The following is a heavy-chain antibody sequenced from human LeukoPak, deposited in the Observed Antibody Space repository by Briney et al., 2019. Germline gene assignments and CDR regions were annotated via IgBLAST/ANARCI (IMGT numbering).Heavy chain of an antibody. CDR3: ARVPPWDLAHAFDI. Sequence: PGTSLRLSCAASGFTFSSYAIHWVRQAPGKGLEWVAVISFDGTDAFYADSVKGRFTISRDNARNSLYLQMNSLRAEDTAVYYCARVPPWDLAHAFDIWGQGTMVTVSS. CDR2: ISFDGTDA. D-gene: IGHD1-26*01. J-gene: IGHJ3*02. CDR1: GFTFSSYA. V-gene: IGHV3-30*04.